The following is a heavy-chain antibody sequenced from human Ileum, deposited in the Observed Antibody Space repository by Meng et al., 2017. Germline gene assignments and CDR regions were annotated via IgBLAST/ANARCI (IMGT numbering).Heavy chain of an antibody. V-gene: IGHV3-48*03. CDR3: ARETYGSGSYQSDY. CDR2: ISSVSGSTT. Sequence: GGPLRLSCAASGFTFSSYEMNWVRQAPGKGLEWVSYISSVSGSTTFYADSVKGRFTISRDNAKNSLYLQMNSLRAEDTAVYYCARETYGSGSYQSDYWGQGTLVTVSS. D-gene: IGHD3-10*01. CDR1: GFTFSSYE. J-gene: IGHJ4*02.